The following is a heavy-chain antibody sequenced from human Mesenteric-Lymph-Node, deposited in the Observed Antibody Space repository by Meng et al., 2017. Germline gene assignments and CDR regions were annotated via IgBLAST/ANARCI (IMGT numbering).Heavy chain of an antibody. Sequence: QVQLEQWGAGLLKAAEPLSLTCAGYGGSFSGYYWSWIRQPPGKGLEWIGEINHSGSTNYNPSLKSRVTISVDTSKNQFSLKLSSVTAADTAVYYCARDNHGSGSYSPHPFDYWGQGTLVTVSS. D-gene: IGHD3-10*01. CDR1: GGSFSGYY. J-gene: IGHJ4*02. V-gene: IGHV4-34*01. CDR3: ARDNHGSGSYSPHPFDY. CDR2: INHSGST.